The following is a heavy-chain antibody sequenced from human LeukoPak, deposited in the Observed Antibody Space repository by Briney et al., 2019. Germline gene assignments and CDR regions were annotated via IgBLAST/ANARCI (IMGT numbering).Heavy chain of an antibody. Sequence: SETLSLTCTVSGGSISSYYWSWIRQPPGKGLEWIGYIYYSGSTNYNPSLKSRVTISVDTSKNQFSLKLSSVTAADTAVYYCASQGSGYEIDYWGQGTLVTVSS. CDR3: ASQGSGYEIDY. J-gene: IGHJ4*02. D-gene: IGHD3-22*01. CDR2: IYYSGST. CDR1: GGSISSYY. V-gene: IGHV4-59*08.